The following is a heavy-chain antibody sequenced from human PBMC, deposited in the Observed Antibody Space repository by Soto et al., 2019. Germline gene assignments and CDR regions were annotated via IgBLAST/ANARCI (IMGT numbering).Heavy chain of an antibody. V-gene: IGHV1-18*01. CDR2: ISAYNGNT. J-gene: IGHJ5*02. CDR1: GYTFTSYG. CDR3: AIVVVAADYGVVLGNWFDP. Sequence: QVQLVQSGAEVKKPGASVKVSCKASGYTFTSYGISWVRQAPGQGLEWMGWISAYNGNTNYAQKLQGRVTMTTDTSMSTAYMELRSLRSDDTAVYYCAIVVVAADYGVVLGNWFDPWGQGTLVTVSS. D-gene: IGHD2-15*01.